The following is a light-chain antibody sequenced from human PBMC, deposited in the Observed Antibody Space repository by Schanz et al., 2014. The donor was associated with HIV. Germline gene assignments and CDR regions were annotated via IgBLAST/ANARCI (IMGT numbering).Light chain of an antibody. CDR3: HQYGSSPS. CDR2: GAS. V-gene: IGKV3-20*01. Sequence: EIVLTQSPGTLSLSPGERATLSCRASQSVSSSYLVWYQQKPGQAPRLLIYGASTRATGIPDRFSGSASGTDFTLTISRLEPEDFAVYYCHQYGSSPSFGGGTRVEIK. CDR1: QSVSSSY. J-gene: IGKJ4*01.